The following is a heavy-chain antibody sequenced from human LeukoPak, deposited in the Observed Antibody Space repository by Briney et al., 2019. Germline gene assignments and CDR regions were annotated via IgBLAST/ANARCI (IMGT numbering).Heavy chain of an antibody. D-gene: IGHD2-15*01. CDR3: AREIRETVVTRHYYYGIDV. CDR1: GFTFSTYD. V-gene: IGHV3-13*01. J-gene: IGHJ6*02. Sequence: GGSLRLSCAASGFTFSTYDMHWVRQVTGKGLEWVSAIGTGDDTYYLGSVKGRFTISRENAKNVLYLQMNSLRAEDTAVYYCAREIRETVVTRHYYYGIDVWGQGTTVTVSS. CDR2: IGTGDDT.